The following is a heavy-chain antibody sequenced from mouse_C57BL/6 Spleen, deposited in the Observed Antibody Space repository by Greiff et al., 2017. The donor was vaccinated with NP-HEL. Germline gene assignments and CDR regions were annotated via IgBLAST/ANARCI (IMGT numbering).Heavy chain of an antibody. Sequence: EVKLMESGGGLVKPGGSLKLSCAASGFTFSSYAMSWVRQTPEKRLEWVATISDGGSYTYYPDNVKGRFTISRDNAKNNLYLQMSHLKSEDTAMYYCAIDQSRGAMDYWGQGTSVTVSS. CDR1: GFTFSSYA. J-gene: IGHJ4*01. D-gene: IGHD1-1*01. V-gene: IGHV5-4*01. CDR3: AIDQSRGAMDY. CDR2: ISDGGSYT.